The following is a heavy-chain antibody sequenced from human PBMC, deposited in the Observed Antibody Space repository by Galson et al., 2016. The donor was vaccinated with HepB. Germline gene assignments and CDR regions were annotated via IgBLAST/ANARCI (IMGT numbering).Heavy chain of an antibody. Sequence: QSGAEVKKPGESLKMSCKGSGYGFSNYWIGWVRQMPGKGLEWVGIIYPGDSDTRYSPSFQGQVNISADESITTAYLQWNSLKASDTAIYYCARFIRRSFGSADYWGQGTLVTVSS. CDR1: GYGFSNYW. CDR2: IYPGDSDT. CDR3: ARFIRRSFGSADY. D-gene: IGHD3-10*01. V-gene: IGHV5-51*01. J-gene: IGHJ4*02.